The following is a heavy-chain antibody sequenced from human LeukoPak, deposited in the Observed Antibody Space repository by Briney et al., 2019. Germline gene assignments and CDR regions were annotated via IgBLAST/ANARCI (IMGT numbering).Heavy chain of an antibody. D-gene: IGHD4-17*01. V-gene: IGHV4-31*03. CDR3: ASPTGHQTTVTKDAFDI. J-gene: IGHJ3*02. CDR1: GGSISSGGYY. Sequence: SQTLSLTCTVSGGSISSGGYYWSWIRQHPGKGLEWIGYIYYSGRTSYNPSLNSRVTISVDTSKNQFSLKLSSVTAADTAVYYCASPTGHQTTVTKDAFDIWGQGTMVTVSS. CDR2: IYYSGRT.